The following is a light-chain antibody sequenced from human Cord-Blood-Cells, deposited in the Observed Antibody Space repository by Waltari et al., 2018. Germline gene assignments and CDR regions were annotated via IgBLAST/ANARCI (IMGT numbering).Light chain of an antibody. CDR1: SSALGSYNL. CDR2: EGS. Sequence: QSALTQPAPVSASPGQSITISCSGTSSALGSYNLFFCYQQHPGKAPKLIIYEGSKRPSRVSNRFSGSKSGNTASLTISGLQAEDEADYYCCSYAGSSTYVFGTGTKVTVL. CDR3: CSYAGSSTYV. V-gene: IGLV2-23*01. J-gene: IGLJ1*01.